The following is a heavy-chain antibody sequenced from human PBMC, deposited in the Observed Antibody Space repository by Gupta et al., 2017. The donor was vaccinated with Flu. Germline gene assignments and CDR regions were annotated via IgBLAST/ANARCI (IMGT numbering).Heavy chain of an antibody. CDR2: IAADGRVK. CDR1: GFSFRSYL. D-gene: IGHD3-10*01. V-gene: IGHV3-7*01. J-gene: IGHJ5*02. CDR3: ARNRGWQQFDL. Sequence: EERLVWSGGGLVQPWSSLILSCAASGFSFRSYLMDWVSQAPGKGLEWVTNIAADGRVKNYSDSVKGRFTISRDDAKNSAYLEMKSLRDEDTALYYCARNRGWQQFDLWGQGALVTVSS.